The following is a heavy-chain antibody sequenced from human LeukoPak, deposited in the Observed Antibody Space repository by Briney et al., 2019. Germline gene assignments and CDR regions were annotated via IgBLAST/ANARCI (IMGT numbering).Heavy chain of an antibody. CDR1: GGSISSGSYY. CDR3: ARDDIAARNAFDI. J-gene: IGHJ3*02. V-gene: IGHV4-61*02. Sequence: SQTLSLTCTVSGGSISSGSYYWSWIRQPAGKGLEWIGRIYTSGSTNYNPSLKSRVTISVDTSKNQFSLKLSSVTAADTAVYYCARDDIAARNAFDIWGQGTMVTVSS. D-gene: IGHD6-6*01. CDR2: IYTSGST.